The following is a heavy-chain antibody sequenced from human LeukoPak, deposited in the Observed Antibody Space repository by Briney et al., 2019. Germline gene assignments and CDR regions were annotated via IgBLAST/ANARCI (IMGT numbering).Heavy chain of an antibody. CDR3: ARNVGDSGSYAVAFDI. Sequence: SGTLSLTCAVSGYSVSSSNWWGWIRQPPGKGLEWIGYIYYSGSTYYNPSLKSRVTMSVDTSKNQFSLKLSSVTAVDTAVYYCARNVGDSGSYAVAFDIWGQGTMVTVSS. D-gene: IGHD1-26*01. V-gene: IGHV4-28*01. CDR1: GYSVSSSNW. CDR2: IYYSGST. J-gene: IGHJ3*02.